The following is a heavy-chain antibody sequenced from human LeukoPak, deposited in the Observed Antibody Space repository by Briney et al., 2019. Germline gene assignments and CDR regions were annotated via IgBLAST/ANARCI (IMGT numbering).Heavy chain of an antibody. D-gene: IGHD7-27*01. CDR3: ARYDWGSLDY. CDR2: IKKDGSEK. CDR1: GFTFSSYW. V-gene: IGHV3-7*01. J-gene: IGHJ4*01. Sequence: GGSLRLSSAASGFTFSSYWMSWVRQAPGKGLEWVANIKKDGSEKYSVDSVEGRFTISRDNAKNSLYLQMNSLRAEDTAVYYCARYDWGSLDYWGHGTLVTVSS.